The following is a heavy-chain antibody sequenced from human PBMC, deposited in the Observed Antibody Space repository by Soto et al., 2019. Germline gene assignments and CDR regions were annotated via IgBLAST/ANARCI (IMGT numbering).Heavy chain of an antibody. Sequence: QVQLVQSGTEVRKPGASVKVSCKASGYTFTSYGINWVRQAPGQGLEWMGWISGYNGNTDYVQRLQDRVTMTIDTSTRTAYMELRNLRSDDSAVYYCARTDLKLRGLDYWGQGTLVTVSS. V-gene: IGHV1-18*01. CDR2: ISGYNGNT. CDR3: ARTDLKLRGLDY. D-gene: IGHD1-7*01. J-gene: IGHJ4*02. CDR1: GYTFTSYG.